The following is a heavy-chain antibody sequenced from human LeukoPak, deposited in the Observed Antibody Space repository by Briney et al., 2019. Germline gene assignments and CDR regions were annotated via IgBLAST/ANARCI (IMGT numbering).Heavy chain of an antibody. CDR3: ARVQFSATFVPAAMDRGAFDI. CDR1: GYTFTSYA. CDR2: INAGNGNT. Sequence: APVKVSCKASGYTFTSYAMHWVRQAPGQRLEWMGWINAGNGNTKYSQKFQGRVTITRDTSASTAYMELSSLRSEDTAVYYCARVQFSATFVPAAMDRGAFDIWGQGTMVTVSS. D-gene: IGHD2-2*01. J-gene: IGHJ3*02. V-gene: IGHV1-3*01.